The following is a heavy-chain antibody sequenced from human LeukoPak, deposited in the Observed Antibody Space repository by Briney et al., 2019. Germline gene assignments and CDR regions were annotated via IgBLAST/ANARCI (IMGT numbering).Heavy chain of an antibody. CDR2: ISYDGSNK. CDR3: AKGPYGSSVLYWYFDL. D-gene: IGHD1-26*01. Sequence: GGSLRLSCAASGFTFSSYSMNWVRQAPGKGLEWVAVISYDGSNKYYADSVKGRFTISRDNSKNTLYLQMNSLRAEDTALYYCAKGPYGSSVLYWYFDLWGRGTLVTVSS. V-gene: IGHV3-30*18. CDR1: GFTFSSYS. J-gene: IGHJ2*01.